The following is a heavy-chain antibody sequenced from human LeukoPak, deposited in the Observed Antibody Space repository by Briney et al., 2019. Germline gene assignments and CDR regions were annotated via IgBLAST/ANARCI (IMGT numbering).Heavy chain of an antibody. CDR2: ISHSGET. V-gene: IGHV4-34*01. CDR3: ARTDYSLP. J-gene: IGHJ5*02. D-gene: IGHD4-11*01. Sequence: SETLSLICAVSGGSFSGYWWCWIRQSPGTGLEWIGEISHSGETNYNPSFESRVSISLDTSKNQFSLHLSSVTAADTAVYYCARTDYSLPWGQGTPVTVSS. CDR1: GGSFSGYW.